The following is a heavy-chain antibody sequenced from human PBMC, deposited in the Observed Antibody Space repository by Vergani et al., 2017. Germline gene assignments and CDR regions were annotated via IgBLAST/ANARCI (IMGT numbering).Heavy chain of an antibody. Sequence: QVQLVQSGAEVQKPGASVKVSRKASGYTFTGYYMHWVRQAPGQGLEWMGWINPNSGGTNYAQKFQGRVTMTRDKSIRTAYMGLSRLRSDDTAVYYCASMTAMVIVYFDCGSEGTLVTVSS. CDR3: ASMTAMVIVYFDC. CDR2: INPNSGGT. V-gene: IGHV1-2*02. D-gene: IGHD5-18*01. J-gene: IGHJ4*02. CDR1: GYTFTGYY.